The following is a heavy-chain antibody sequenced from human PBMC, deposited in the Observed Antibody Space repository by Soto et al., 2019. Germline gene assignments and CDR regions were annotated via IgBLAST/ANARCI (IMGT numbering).Heavy chain of an antibody. J-gene: IGHJ6*02. CDR3: DSDDDGGDSLDV. Sequence: QVQLQQSGPGLVKPSQTLSLTCTVSGGSISSDYYHWTWIRQSPGKGLEWIVYIHHSGSILYNPSLKSRVTISVDTSKNQFSLHLSSVTSADTSVYLCDSDDDGGDSLDVWGQGTTVTVSS. V-gene: IGHV4-30-4*08. CDR2: IHHSGSI. CDR1: GGSISSDYYH. D-gene: IGHD2-21*02.